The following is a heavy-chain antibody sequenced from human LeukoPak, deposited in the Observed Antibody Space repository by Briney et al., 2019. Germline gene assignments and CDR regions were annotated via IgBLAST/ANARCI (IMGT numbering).Heavy chain of an antibody. CDR1: GYTFIGYD. CDR3: ARDLSHFGGYGLFDY. J-gene: IGHJ4*02. D-gene: IGHD6-25*01. CDR2: INPSSGGT. V-gene: IGHV1-2*02. Sequence: ASVKVSCKASGYTFIGYDMHWVRQAPGQGLEWMGWINPSSGGTNYAQRFQGRVTMTRDTSISTAYMELSRLRSDDTAVYYCARDLSHFGGYGLFDYWGQGTLVTVSS.